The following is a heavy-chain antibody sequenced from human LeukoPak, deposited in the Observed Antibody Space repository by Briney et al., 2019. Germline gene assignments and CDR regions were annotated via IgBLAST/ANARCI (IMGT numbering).Heavy chain of an antibody. V-gene: IGHV4-39*01. CDR2: IYYRGSS. Sequence: PSETLSLTCTVSGGSISTSGYYWGWIRQPPGKGLEWIGSIYYRGSSYYNSSLKSGVTISVDTSKNQFSLKLSSVTAADTAVYYCARHRRYSSGWYDWFDPWGQGTLVTVSS. CDR3: ARHRRYSSGWYDWFDP. J-gene: IGHJ5*02. D-gene: IGHD6-19*01. CDR1: GGSISTSGYY.